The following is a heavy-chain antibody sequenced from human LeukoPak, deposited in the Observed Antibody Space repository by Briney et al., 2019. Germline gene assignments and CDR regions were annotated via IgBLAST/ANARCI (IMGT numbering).Heavy chain of an antibody. CDR2: INWNSGNI. CDR3: AKLGDIVLMVYAFYFDY. Sequence: GGSLRLSCAASGFIFDDYAMYWVRQVPGKGLEWVSGINWNSGNIVYADSVKGRFIISRDNAKNSLNLQMNSLRAEDTAVYYCAKLGDIVLMVYAFYFDYWGQGTLVTVSS. D-gene: IGHD2-8*01. CDR1: GFIFDDYA. V-gene: IGHV3-9*01. J-gene: IGHJ4*02.